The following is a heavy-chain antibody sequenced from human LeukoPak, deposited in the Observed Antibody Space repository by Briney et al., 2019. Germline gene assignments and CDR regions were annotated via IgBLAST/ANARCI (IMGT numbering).Heavy chain of an antibody. D-gene: IGHD1-7*01. CDR3: ARWDIRGTAHQLDY. Sequence: PGGSLRLSCAASGFIFNNYWMSWVRQAPGKGLEWVANIKQDGSETYYVDSVKGRFTISRDNAKNSMYLQMNSLRAEDTAVYYCARWDIRGTAHQLDYWGQGTLVTVSS. CDR2: IKQDGSET. J-gene: IGHJ4*02. V-gene: IGHV3-7*01. CDR1: GFIFNNYW.